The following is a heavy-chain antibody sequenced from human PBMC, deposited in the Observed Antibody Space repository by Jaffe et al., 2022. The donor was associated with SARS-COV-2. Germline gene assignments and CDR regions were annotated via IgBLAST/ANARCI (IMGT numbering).Heavy chain of an antibody. V-gene: IGHV3-30*18. J-gene: IGHJ4*02. D-gene: IGHD1-26*01. CDR3: AKQGETGDYFDY. Sequence: QVQLVESGGGVVQPGRSLRLSCAASGFTFSSYGMHWVRQAPGKGLEWVAVISYDGSNKYYADSVKGRFTISRDNSKNTLYLQMNSLRAEDTAVYYCAKQGETGDYFDYWGQGTLVTVSS. CDR1: GFTFSSYG. CDR2: ISYDGSNK.